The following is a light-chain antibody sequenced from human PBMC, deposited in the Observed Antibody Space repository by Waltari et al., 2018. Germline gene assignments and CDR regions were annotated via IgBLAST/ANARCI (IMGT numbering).Light chain of an antibody. CDR2: LNSDGSH. J-gene: IGLJ2*01. V-gene: IGLV4-69*01. CDR1: IVHSSYA. CDR3: QTWGTGTHVV. Sequence: QPELTQSPSASASLGASVKLTCILSIVHSSYAIAWHQQQPQKGPRYLMKLNSDGSHNKGDGIPDRFSGSSSGAERYLTISSLQSEDEADYYCQTWGTGTHVVFGGGTKLTVL.